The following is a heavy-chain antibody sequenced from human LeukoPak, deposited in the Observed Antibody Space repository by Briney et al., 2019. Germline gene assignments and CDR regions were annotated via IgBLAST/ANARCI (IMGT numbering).Heavy chain of an antibody. CDR1: GFTFSSYW. V-gene: IGHV3-74*01. J-gene: IGHJ5*01. CDR2: INSYGSST. D-gene: IGHD3-10*01. CDR3: AKAATYFYGSVTYDWFES. Sequence: GGSLRLSCAASGFTFSSYWMHWVRQAPGKGLVWVSRINSYGSSTSYADSVKGRFTISRDNGKSTIYLQMNSLRVDDTAIYYCAKAATYFYGSVTYDWFESWGQGTLVTVSS.